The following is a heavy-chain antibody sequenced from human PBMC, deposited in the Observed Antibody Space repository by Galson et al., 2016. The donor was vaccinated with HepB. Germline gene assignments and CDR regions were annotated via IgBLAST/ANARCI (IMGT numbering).Heavy chain of an antibody. D-gene: IGHD1-14*01. CDR2: INAGNGNT. CDR1: GYTFTSYA. J-gene: IGHJ4*02. V-gene: IGHV1-3*01. CDR3: ATQGHHPCDY. Sequence: SGYTFTSYAIHWVRQAPGQRLEWMGWINAGNGNTKYSQNFQGRVTITRDTSASTAYMEMSSLTSEDKAVYFCATQGHHPCDYWGQGTLVTVSS.